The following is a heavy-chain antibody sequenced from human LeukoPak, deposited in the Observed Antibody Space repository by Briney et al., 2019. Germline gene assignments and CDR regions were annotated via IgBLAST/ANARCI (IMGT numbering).Heavy chain of an antibody. J-gene: IGHJ5*02. V-gene: IGHV1-18*04. CDR3: ARGLDILTGRDWFDP. Sequence: GASVKVSCKASGYTFTSYGISWVRQAPGQGLEWMGWISAYNGNTNYAQKLQGRVTMTTDTSTSTACMELSSLRSEDTAVYYCARGLDILTGRDWFDPWGQGTLVTVSS. CDR1: GYTFTSYG. D-gene: IGHD3-9*01. CDR2: ISAYNGNT.